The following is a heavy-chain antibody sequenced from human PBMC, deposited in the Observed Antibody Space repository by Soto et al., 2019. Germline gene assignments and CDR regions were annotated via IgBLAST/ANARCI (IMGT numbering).Heavy chain of an antibody. CDR2: ISYDGSNK. D-gene: IGHD2-2*01. Sequence: QVQLVESGGGVVQPGRSLRLSCAASGFTFSSYGMHWVRQAPGKGLEWVAVISYDGSNKYYADSVKGRFTISRDNSKNTLYLQMNSLRAEDTAVYYCAKDGICSSTSCYPDYYYYGMDVWGQGTTVTVSS. CDR3: AKDGICSSTSCYPDYYYYGMDV. J-gene: IGHJ6*02. CDR1: GFTFSSYG. V-gene: IGHV3-30*18.